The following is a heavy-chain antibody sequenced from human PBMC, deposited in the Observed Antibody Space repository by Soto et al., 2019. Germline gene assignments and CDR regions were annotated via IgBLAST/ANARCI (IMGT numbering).Heavy chain of an antibody. V-gene: IGHV3-53*01. CDR1: GFTVSSNY. J-gene: IGHJ6*02. CDR2: IYSGGST. D-gene: IGHD6-13*01. Sequence: GVLRLSCAASGFTVSSNYMSWVRQAPGKGLEWVSVIYSGGSTYYADSVKGRFTISRDNSKNTLYLQMNSLRAEDTAVYYCARDSSSWYPDYYGMDVWGQGTTVTVSS. CDR3: ARDSSSWYPDYYGMDV.